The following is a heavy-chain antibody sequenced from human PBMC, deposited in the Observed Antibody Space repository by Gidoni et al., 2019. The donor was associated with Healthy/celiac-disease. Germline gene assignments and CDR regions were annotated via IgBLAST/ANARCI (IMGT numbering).Heavy chain of an antibody. J-gene: IGHJ6*02. Sequence: EVQLVESGGGLIQPGGSLSLSCAASGFTVSSNYMSWVRQAPGKGLEWVSVVYSGGSTYDADSVKGRFTISRDNSKNTLYLQMNSLRAEDTAVYYCARRRGGTWYSSIQNWGTWGYYGMDVWGQGTTVTVSS. CDR3: ARRRGGTWYSSIQNWGTWGYYGMDV. D-gene: IGHD6-13*01. CDR2: VYSGGST. V-gene: IGHV3-53*01. CDR1: GFTVSSNY.